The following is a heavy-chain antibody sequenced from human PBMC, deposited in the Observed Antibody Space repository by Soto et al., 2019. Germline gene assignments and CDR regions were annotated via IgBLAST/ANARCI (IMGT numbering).Heavy chain of an antibody. Sequence: CEMQSLTSTVSGGSIIGRGCCWMCENQPPGKGLEWIGDIFHVGGTNYNPSLKSRVTMSVDTSQNQFSLRLISVTAADTAMYFCLRIRYQLPSSVLGLDPWGQGTPVTGSS. CDR1: GGSIIGRGCC. D-gene: IGHD3-16*01. CDR2: IFHVGGT. V-gene: IGHV4-39*07. J-gene: IGHJ5*02. CDR3: LRIRYQLPSSVLGLDP.